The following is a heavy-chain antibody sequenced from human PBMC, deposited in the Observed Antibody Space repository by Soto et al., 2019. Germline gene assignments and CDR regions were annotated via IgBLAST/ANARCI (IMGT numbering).Heavy chain of an antibody. CDR2: IYYSGST. V-gene: IGHV4-59*08. Sequence: SETLSLTCTVSGGSISVYYRSWIRQPPGKGLEWIGYIYYSGSTNYNPSLKSRVTISVDTSKNQFSLKLSSVTAADTAVYYCARGGWRHIDYWGQGTLVTVSS. J-gene: IGHJ4*02. CDR3: ARGGWRHIDY. CDR1: GGSISVYY. D-gene: IGHD3-3*01.